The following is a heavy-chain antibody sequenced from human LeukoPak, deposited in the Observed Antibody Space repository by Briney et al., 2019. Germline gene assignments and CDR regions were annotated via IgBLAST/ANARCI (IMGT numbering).Heavy chain of an antibody. D-gene: IGHD5-18*01. Sequence: GGSLRLSCAASGFTFSSYAMHWVRQAPGKGLEWVAVISYDGSNKYYADSVKGRFTISRDNSKNTLYLHMNSLRAEDTAVYYCARGRVQLWLQLDYWGQGTLVTVSS. CDR3: ARGRVQLWLQLDY. J-gene: IGHJ4*02. CDR1: GFTFSSYA. CDR2: ISYDGSNK. V-gene: IGHV3-30-3*01.